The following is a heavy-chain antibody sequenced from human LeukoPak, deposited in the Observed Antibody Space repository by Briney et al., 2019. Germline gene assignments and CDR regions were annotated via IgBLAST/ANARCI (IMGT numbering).Heavy chain of an antibody. V-gene: IGHV1-46*01. J-gene: IGHJ5*02. Sequence: ASVRVSCKASGYTFTSYYMHWVRQAPGQGLEWMGIINPSSGITTYAQNFQGRVTMTRVTSTSTVYMELSGLRSEDTAVYYCARKRIAAAGTRNWFDPWGQGTPVTVSS. CDR1: GYTFTSYY. CDR3: ARKRIAAAGTRNWFDP. CDR2: INPSSGIT. D-gene: IGHD6-13*01.